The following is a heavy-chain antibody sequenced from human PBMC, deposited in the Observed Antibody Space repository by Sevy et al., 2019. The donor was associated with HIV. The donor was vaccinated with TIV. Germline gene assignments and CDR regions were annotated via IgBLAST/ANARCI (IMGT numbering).Heavy chain of an antibody. J-gene: IGHJ4*02. CDR2: IYNNIGST. CDR1: DDSINSYY. Sequence: SETLSLSCSVSDDSINSYYWSWNRQPPGKGLEWIGYIYNNIGSTSYNPSLTSRVTISVDTSKNQFSLKLTSVTAADTAVYYCARGAVVIGTAATPVLDFWGQGSLVTVSS. V-gene: IGHV4-59*08. D-gene: IGHD3-3*01. CDR3: ARGAVVIGTAATPVLDF.